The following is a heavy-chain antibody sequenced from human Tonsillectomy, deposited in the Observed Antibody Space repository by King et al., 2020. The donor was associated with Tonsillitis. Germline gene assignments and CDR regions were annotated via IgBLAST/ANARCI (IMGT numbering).Heavy chain of an antibody. J-gene: IGHJ4*02. V-gene: IGHV4-4*02. CDR1: GGSISSTNW. CDR3: ARETGSSID. CDR2: IYDSGST. D-gene: IGHD3-3*02. Sequence: HVQLQESGPGLVKPSGTLSLTCAVSGGSISSTNWWSWVRQPPGKRLEWIGEIYDSGSTNYNPSLKSRVTMSVDISKNQFSLKLSSVTAADTAVYYCARETGSSIDWGQGTLVTVSS.